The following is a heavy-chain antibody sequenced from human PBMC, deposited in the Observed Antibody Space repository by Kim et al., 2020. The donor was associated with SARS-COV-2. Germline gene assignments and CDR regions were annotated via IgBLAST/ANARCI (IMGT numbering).Heavy chain of an antibody. D-gene: IGHD1-1*01. Sequence: GGSLRLSCAASGFTFSSYAMHWVRQAPGKGLEWVAVISYDGSNKYYADSVKGRFTISRDNSKNTLYLQMNSLRAEDTAVYYCARANADGTFNAFDIWGQGTMVTVSS. J-gene: IGHJ3*02. CDR3: ARANADGTFNAFDI. V-gene: IGHV3-30-3*01. CDR2: ISYDGSNK. CDR1: GFTFSSYA.